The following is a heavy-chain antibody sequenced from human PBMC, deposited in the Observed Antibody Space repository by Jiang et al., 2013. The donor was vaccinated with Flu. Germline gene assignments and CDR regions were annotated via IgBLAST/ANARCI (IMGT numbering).Heavy chain of an antibody. CDR3: ARVRWELPDDALDI. Sequence: GLVKPSGTLSLTCAVSGGSISSNNWWSWVRQPPGKGLEWIGEVYHNGGTNYNPSLESRVTISVDRPKNQFSLKLSSLTAADTAVYYCARVRWELPDDALDIWGQGTLVTVSS. J-gene: IGHJ3*02. CDR1: GGSISSNNW. D-gene: IGHD1-7*01. V-gene: IGHV4-4*02. CDR2: VYHNGGT.